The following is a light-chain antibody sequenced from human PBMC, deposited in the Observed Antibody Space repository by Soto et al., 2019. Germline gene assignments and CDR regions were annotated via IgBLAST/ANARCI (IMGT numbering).Light chain of an antibody. CDR3: QAWDSSTASYV. CDR2: QDS. J-gene: IGLJ1*01. CDR1: KLGDKY. V-gene: IGLV3-1*01. Sequence: SYELTQPPSVSVSPGQTASITCSGDKLGDKYACWYQQKPGQSPVLVIYQDSKRPSGIPERFSGSNSGNTATLTISGTQAMDGADYYCQAWDSSTASYVFGTGTKLTVL.